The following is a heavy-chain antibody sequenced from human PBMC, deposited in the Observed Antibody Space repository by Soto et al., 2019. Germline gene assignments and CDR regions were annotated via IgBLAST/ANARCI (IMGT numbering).Heavy chain of an antibody. Sequence: PSETLSLTCTVSGGSISSSSYYWSWIRQPPGKGLEWIGYIYYSGSTNYNPSLKSRVTISVDTSKNQFSLKLSSVTAADTAVYYCARDRYSSSWYNWFDPWGQGTLVTVSS. CDR1: GGSISSSSYY. CDR3: ARDRYSSSWYNWFDP. CDR2: IYYSGST. D-gene: IGHD6-13*01. J-gene: IGHJ5*02. V-gene: IGHV4-61*01.